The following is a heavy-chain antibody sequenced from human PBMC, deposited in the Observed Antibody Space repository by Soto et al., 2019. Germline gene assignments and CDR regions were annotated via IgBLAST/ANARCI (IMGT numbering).Heavy chain of an antibody. CDR2: MNSGGRS. D-gene: IGHD6-6*01. J-gene: IGHJ6*02. CDR3: AKALQYSSSRDYFYYGMDV. CDR1: GFPFSNYS. V-gene: IGHV3-23*01. Sequence: PGGSLRLSCAASGFPFSNYSMSWVRQAPGKGLEWVSGMNSGGRSYYADSVKGRFTISRDTSKNMLYLQMNSLRADDTAVFYCAKALQYSSSRDYFYYGMDVWGQGTTVTVSS.